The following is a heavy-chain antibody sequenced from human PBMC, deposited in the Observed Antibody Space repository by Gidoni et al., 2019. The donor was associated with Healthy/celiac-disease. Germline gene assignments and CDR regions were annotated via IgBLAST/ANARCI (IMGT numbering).Heavy chain of an antibody. D-gene: IGHD1-26*01. Sequence: QVQLVQSGAEVKKSGSSVKVSCKAAGCTFSSYAISWVRQAPGKGLEWMGGIIPIFGTANYAQKFQGRVTITADESTSTAYMELSSLRSEDTAVYYCARGSLTRYYFDYWGQGTLVTVSS. CDR1: GCTFSSYA. J-gene: IGHJ4*02. CDR3: ARGSLTRYYFDY. V-gene: IGHV1-69*01. CDR2: IIPIFGTA.